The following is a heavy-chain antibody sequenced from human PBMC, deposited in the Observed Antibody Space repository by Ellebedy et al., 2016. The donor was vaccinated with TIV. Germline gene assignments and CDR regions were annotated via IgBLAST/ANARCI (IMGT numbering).Heavy chain of an antibody. D-gene: IGHD5-18*01. Sequence: GESLKISCAASGFTFSSYGMHWVRQAPGKGLEWVAVIWYDGSNKYYADSVKGRFTISGDNSKNTLYLQMNSLRAEDTAVYYCARDPYNYGYFDYWGQGTLVTVSS. CDR3: ARDPYNYGYFDY. CDR2: IWYDGSNK. J-gene: IGHJ4*02. V-gene: IGHV3-33*01. CDR1: GFTFSSYG.